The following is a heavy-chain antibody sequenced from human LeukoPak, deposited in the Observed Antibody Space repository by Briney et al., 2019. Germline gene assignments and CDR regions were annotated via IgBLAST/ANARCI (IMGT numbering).Heavy chain of an antibody. D-gene: IGHD3-10*01. CDR2: IWYDGSNK. CDR1: GFNFSSYG. Sequence: GALRLSCAASGFNFSSYGMQWVRQAPGKGLEWVAVIWYDGSNKYYADSVKGRFTISRDNSKNTLYLQMNSLRAEDTAVYYCARGLLWFGELDYYYYYGMDVWGKGTTVTVSS. J-gene: IGHJ6*04. V-gene: IGHV3-33*01. CDR3: ARGLLWFGELDYYYYYGMDV.